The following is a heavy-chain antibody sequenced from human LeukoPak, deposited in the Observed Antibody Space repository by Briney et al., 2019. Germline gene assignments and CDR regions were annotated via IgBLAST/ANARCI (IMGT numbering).Heavy chain of an antibody. V-gene: IGHV3-48*01. CDR3: ARFDYDSSGYYFWFDY. J-gene: IGHJ4*02. D-gene: IGHD3-22*01. Sequence: GGSLRLSCAASGFTFSSYSMNWVRQAPGKGLEWVSYISSSSTIYYADSVKGRFTISRDNAKNSLYLQMSSLRSEDTAVYYCARFDYDSSGYYFWFDYWGQGTLVTVSS. CDR1: GFTFSSYS. CDR2: ISSSSTI.